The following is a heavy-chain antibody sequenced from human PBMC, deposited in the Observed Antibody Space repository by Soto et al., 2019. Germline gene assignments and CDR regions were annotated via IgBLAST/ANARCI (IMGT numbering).Heavy chain of an antibody. CDR3: AKGGIVVVPAAHRGVNYYYYYYMDV. CDR1: GFTFDDYA. CDR2: ISWNSGSI. Sequence: GGSLRLSCAASGFTFDDYAMHWVRQAPGKGLEWVSGISWNSGSIGYADSVKGRFTISRDNAKNSLYLQMNSLRAEDTALYYCAKGGIVVVPAAHRGVNYYYYYYMDVWGKGTTVTVSS. D-gene: IGHD2-2*01. J-gene: IGHJ6*03. V-gene: IGHV3-9*01.